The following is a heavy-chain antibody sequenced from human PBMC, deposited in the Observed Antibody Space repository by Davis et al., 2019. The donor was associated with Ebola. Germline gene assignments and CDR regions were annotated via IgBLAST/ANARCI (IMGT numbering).Heavy chain of an antibody. CDR3: ARHGGAANIVVVPAAYYGMDV. CDR2: IYPGDSYT. V-gene: IGHV5-51*01. Sequence: GESLKISCKGSGYSFTSYWIGWVRQMPGKGLEWMGIIYPGDSYTNYSPSFQGHVTISADKSISTAYLQWSSLKASDTAMYYCARHGGAANIVVVPAAYYGMDVWGQGTTVTVSS. J-gene: IGHJ6*02. D-gene: IGHD2-2*01. CDR1: GYSFTSYW.